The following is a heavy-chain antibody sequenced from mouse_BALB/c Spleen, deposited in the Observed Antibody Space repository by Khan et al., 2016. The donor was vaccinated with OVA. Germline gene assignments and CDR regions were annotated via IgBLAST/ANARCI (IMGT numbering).Heavy chain of an antibody. Sequence: EVQLVESGGDLVKPGGSLKLSCVASGFTFSTYGMSWVRQAPDKRLEWVATVSTGGTYTYYPDSVKGRFTISRDNAKNTLYLQMSGLRSEDTAMFFCTRLAYYYDSEGFAYWGQGTLVTGS. CDR1: GFTFSTYG. V-gene: IGHV5-6*01. D-gene: IGHD1-1*01. J-gene: IGHJ3*01. CDR2: VSTGGTYT. CDR3: TRLAYYYDSEGFAY.